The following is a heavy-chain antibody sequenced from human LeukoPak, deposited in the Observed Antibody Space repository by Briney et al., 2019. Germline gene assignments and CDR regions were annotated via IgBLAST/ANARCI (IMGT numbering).Heavy chain of an antibody. V-gene: IGHV1-18*01. Sequence: ASVKVSCKASGYTFTSYDINWVRQATGQGLEWMGWISAYNGNTNYAQKLQGRVTMTTDTSTSTAYMELRSLRSDDTAVYYCARVANIVVVPAAMDYWGQGTLVTVSS. CDR3: ARVANIVVVPAAMDY. CDR2: ISAYNGNT. D-gene: IGHD2-2*01. J-gene: IGHJ4*02. CDR1: GYTFTSYD.